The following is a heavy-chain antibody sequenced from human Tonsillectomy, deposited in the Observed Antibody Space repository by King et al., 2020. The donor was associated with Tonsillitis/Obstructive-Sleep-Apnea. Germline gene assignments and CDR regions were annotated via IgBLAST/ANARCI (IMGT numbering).Heavy chain of an antibody. CDR1: GGSIRSYY. Sequence: VQLQESGPGLVKPSETLSLTCTVSGGSIRSYYWSWIRQPPGKGLEWIGYIYYSGSTNYNPSLKSRVTISVDTSKNQFSLKLTSVTAADTAVYYCATTDFYYDSSGYFPFIYWGQGTLVTVSS. V-gene: IGHV4-59*08. D-gene: IGHD3-22*01. CDR2: IYYSGST. CDR3: ATTDFYYDSSGYFPFIY. J-gene: IGHJ4*02.